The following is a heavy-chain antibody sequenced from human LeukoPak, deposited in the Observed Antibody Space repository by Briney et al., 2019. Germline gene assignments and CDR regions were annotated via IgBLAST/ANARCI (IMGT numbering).Heavy chain of an antibody. CDR3: ARDRTGDFDY. V-gene: IGHV3-21*01. CDR1: GFTFSGYT. J-gene: IGHJ4*02. Sequence: GGSLRLSCAASGFTFSGYTMNWVRQAPGKGLEWVSSISSSSSYIYYADSVKGRFTISRDNAKNSLYLQMNSLGVEDTAVYYCARDRTGDFDYWGQGTLVSVSS. CDR2: ISSSSSYI.